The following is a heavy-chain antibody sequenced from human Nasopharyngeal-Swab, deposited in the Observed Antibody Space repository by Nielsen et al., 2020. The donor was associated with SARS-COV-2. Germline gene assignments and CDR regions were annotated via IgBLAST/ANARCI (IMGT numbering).Heavy chain of an antibody. J-gene: IGHJ5*02. CDR2: IYTSGST. V-gene: IGHV4-4*07. CDR1: GGSISSYY. Sequence: SETLSLTCTVSGGSISSYYWSWIRQPAGKGLEWIGRIYTSGSTNYSPSLKSRVTMSVDTSKNQFSLKLSSVTAADTAVYYCARETCSSTSCYRGVHNWFDPWGQGTLVTVSS. CDR3: ARETCSSTSCYRGVHNWFDP. D-gene: IGHD2-2*02.